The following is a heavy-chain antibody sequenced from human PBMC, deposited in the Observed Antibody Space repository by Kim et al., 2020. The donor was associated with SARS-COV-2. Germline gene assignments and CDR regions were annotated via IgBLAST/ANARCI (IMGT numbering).Heavy chain of an antibody. J-gene: IGHJ4*02. CDR3: ARVIRGSGQPYYFDY. V-gene: IGHV1-18*01. CDR1: GYTFTSYG. CDR2: ISAYNGNT. Sequence: ASVNVSCKASGYTFTSYGISWVRQAPGQGLEWMGWISAYNGNTNYAQKLQGRVTMTTDTSTSTAYMELRSLRSDDTAVYYCARVIRGSGQPYYFDYWGQGTLVTVSS. D-gene: IGHD3-10*01.